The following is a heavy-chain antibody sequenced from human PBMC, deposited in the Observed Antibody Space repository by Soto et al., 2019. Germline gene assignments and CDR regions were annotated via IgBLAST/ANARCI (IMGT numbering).Heavy chain of an antibody. J-gene: IGHJ5*02. D-gene: IGHD6-6*01. Sequence: SETLSLTCTVSGGSISSGGYYWSWIRQHPGKGLEWIGYIYYSGSTYYNPSLKSRVTISVDTSKNQFSLKLSSVTAADTAVYYCARERGSSSSVWFYPWGQGTLVTVSS. V-gene: IGHV4-31*03. CDR3: ARERGSSSSVWFYP. CDR2: IYYSGST. CDR1: GGSISSGGYY.